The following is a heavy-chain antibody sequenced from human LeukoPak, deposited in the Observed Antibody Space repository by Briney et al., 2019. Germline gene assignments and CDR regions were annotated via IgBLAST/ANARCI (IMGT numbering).Heavy chain of an antibody. CDR1: GGSIISSAYY. J-gene: IGHJ4*02. V-gene: IGHV4-30-4*08. D-gene: IGHD6-19*01. CDR3: VRTEVSSGSEDY. Sequence: SETLSLTCTVSGGSIISSAYYWSWLRQPPGKGLEWLGYIYYSGSTYYNPSLKSRVTISLDTSKNQFSLKLSSVTAADTAVYYCVRTEVSSGSEDYWGQGTLVTVSS. CDR2: IYYSGST.